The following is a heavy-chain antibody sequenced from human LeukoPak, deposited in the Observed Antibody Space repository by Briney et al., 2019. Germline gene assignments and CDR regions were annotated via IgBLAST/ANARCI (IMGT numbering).Heavy chain of an antibody. D-gene: IGHD6-13*01. J-gene: IGHJ6*03. Sequence: GASVKVSCKAPGYTFTGYYMHWVRQAPGQGLEWMGWINPNSGGTNYAQKFQGRVTMTRDTSISTAYMELSRLRSDDTAVYYCATDSSSWYYYYYYMDVWGKGTTVTVSS. V-gene: IGHV1-2*02. CDR2: INPNSGGT. CDR3: ATDSSSWYYYYYYMDV. CDR1: GYTFTGYY.